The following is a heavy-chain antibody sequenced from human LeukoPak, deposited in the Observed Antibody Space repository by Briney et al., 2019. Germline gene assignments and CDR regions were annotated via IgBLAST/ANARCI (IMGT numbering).Heavy chain of an antibody. V-gene: IGHV3-23*01. D-gene: IGHD2-2*01. CDR2: INGSGGST. Sequence: GGSLRLSCAASGFTFSSYAMSWVRQAPGKGLERVSAINGSGGSTCYADSVKGRFTISRDNAKNSLYLQMNSQRAEDTAVYYCARDNVVVPAAPYYYGMDVWGQGTTVTVSS. CDR1: GFTFSSYA. J-gene: IGHJ6*02. CDR3: ARDNVVVPAAPYYYGMDV.